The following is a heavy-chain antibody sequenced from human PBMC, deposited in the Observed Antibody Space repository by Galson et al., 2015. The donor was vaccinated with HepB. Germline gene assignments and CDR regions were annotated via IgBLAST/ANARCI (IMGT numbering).Heavy chain of an antibody. J-gene: IGHJ4*02. D-gene: IGHD4-17*01. Sequence: SLRLSCAASGSTFSMYSMNWVRQAPGKGLEWLSYISSSSGRIDYADSMKGRFIISRDSAKNSLYLQMNSLRDEDTAVYYCARRYGDYTIGFYFDYWGQGTLVTVSS. CDR2: ISSSSGRI. CDR1: GSTFSMYS. CDR3: ARRYGDYTIGFYFDY. V-gene: IGHV3-48*02.